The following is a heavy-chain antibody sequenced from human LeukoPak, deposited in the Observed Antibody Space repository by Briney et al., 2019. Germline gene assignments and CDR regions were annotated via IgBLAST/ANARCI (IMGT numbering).Heavy chain of an antibody. D-gene: IGHD5-12*01. CDR1: RFTFSSYW. J-gene: IGHJ4*02. CDR3: AREGGYGGVFDY. CDR2: IKQDGSEK. V-gene: IGHV3-7*05. Sequence: GGSLRLSCAASRFTFSSYWMTWVRQAPGKGLEWVANIKQDGSEKYYVGSVKGRFTISRDNTRNLLYLQMNSLRAEDTAVYYCAREGGYGGVFDYWGQGTLVTVSS.